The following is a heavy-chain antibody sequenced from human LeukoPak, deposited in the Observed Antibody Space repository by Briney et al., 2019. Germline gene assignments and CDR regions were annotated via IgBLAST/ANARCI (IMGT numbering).Heavy chain of an antibody. D-gene: IGHD2-2*01. CDR3: ARDLEHCRNIICSNSAY. Sequence: SETLSLTCAVSGGSISSSNWWSWVRQPPGKGLEWIGEIYHSGSTNYNPSLKSRVTISVDKSKNQFSLKLSSVTAADTAVYYCARDLEHCRNIICSNSAYWGQGTLVTVSS. CDR1: GGSISSSNW. V-gene: IGHV4-4*02. J-gene: IGHJ4*02. CDR2: IYHSGST.